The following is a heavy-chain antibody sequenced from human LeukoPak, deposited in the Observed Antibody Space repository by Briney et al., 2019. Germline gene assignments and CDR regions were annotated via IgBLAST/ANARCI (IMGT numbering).Heavy chain of an antibody. D-gene: IGHD3-16*01. V-gene: IGHV3-23*01. CDR1: GASISNYY. Sequence: PSETLPLTCTVSGASISNYYWSWIRQTPEKGLEWLSGISGSGHYTYYADSVKGRFTISRDNSKNTLYIEMNSLRAEDTAVYYCAKDGSWGDYYFYFYMDVWGKGTTVTVSS. J-gene: IGHJ6*03. CDR2: ISGSGHYT. CDR3: AKDGSWGDYYFYFYMDV.